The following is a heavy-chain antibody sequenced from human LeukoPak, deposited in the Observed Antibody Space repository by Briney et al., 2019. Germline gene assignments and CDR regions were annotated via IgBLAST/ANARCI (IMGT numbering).Heavy chain of an antibody. CDR1: GGTFSSYA. CDR3: ARASTETTVTTLWFDY. J-gene: IGHJ4*02. Sequence: SVKVSCKASGGTFSSYAISWVRQAPGQGLEWMGGIIPIFGTANYAQKFQGRVTITADESTSTAYMKLSSLRSEDTAVYYCARASTETTVTTLWFDYWGQGTLVTVSS. CDR2: IIPIFGTA. D-gene: IGHD4-17*01. V-gene: IGHV1-69*13.